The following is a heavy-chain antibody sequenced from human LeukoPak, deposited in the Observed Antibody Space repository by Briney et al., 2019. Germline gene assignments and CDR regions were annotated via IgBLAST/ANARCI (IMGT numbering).Heavy chain of an antibody. CDR3: AKDKFGGWPSPGNDY. J-gene: IGHJ4*02. V-gene: IGHV3-23*01. CDR2: ISGSGGST. D-gene: IGHD6-19*01. CDR1: GFTFSSYA. Sequence: GGSLRLSCAASGFTFSSYAMSWVRQAPGKGLEGVSAISGSGGSTYYADSVKGRFTISRDNSKNTLYLQMNSLRAEDTAVYYCAKDKFGGWPSPGNDYWGQGTLVTVSS.